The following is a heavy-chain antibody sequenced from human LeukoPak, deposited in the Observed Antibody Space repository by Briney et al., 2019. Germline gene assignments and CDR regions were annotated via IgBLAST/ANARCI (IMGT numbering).Heavy chain of an antibody. V-gene: IGHV1-2*02. CDR3: ARDEVRLSAFDI. J-gene: IGHJ3*02. CDR2: INPNSGGT. D-gene: IGHD3-22*01. CDR1: GYTFTGYY. Sequence: ASVKVSCKASGYTFTGYYMHWVRQAPGQGLEWMGWINPNSGGTNYAQKFQGRVTMTRDTSISTAYMELSRLRSDDTAVYYCARDEVRLSAFDIWGQGTMVTVSS.